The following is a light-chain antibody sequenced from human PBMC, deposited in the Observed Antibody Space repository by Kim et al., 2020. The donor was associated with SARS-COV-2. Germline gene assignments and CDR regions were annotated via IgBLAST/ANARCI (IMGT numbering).Light chain of an antibody. CDR3: QVWDSNSDHWV. CDR2: YDS. CDR1: NIGSKS. J-gene: IGLJ3*02. Sequence: APGKTARITCGGNNIGSKSVHWYQQKPGQAPVLVIYYDSDRPSGIPERFSGSNSGNTATLTISRVEAGDEADYYCQVWDSNSDHWVFGGGTQLTVL. V-gene: IGLV3-21*04.